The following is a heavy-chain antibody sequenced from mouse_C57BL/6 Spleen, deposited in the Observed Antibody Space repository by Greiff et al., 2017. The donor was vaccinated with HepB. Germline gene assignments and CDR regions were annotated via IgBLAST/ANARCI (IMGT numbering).Heavy chain of an antibody. Sequence: VQLQQSGAELMKPGASVKLSCKATGYTFTGYWIEWVKQRPGHGLEWIGEILPGSGSTNYNEKFKGKATFTADTSSNTAYMQHSNLTTEDSAIYYVARGGIYYYYAGFAYWGQGTLVTVSA. CDR3: ARGGIYYYYAGFAY. D-gene: IGHD2-4*01. V-gene: IGHV1-9*01. CDR2: ILPGSGST. CDR1: GYTFTGYW. J-gene: IGHJ3*01.